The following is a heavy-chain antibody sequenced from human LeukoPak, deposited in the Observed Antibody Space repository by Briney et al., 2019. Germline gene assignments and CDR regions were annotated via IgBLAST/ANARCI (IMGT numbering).Heavy chain of an antibody. CDR1: GFTFSSYA. V-gene: IGHV3-30*04. Sequence: GGSLRLSCAASGFTFSSYAMHWVRQAPGKGLEWVAVISYDGSNKYYADSVKGRFTISRDNSKNTLYLQMNSLRAEDTAVYYCARLYPRMVASINLYRRFDYWGQGTLVTVSS. CDR3: ARLYPRMVASINLYRRFDY. J-gene: IGHJ4*02. D-gene: IGHD5-12*01. CDR2: ISYDGSNK.